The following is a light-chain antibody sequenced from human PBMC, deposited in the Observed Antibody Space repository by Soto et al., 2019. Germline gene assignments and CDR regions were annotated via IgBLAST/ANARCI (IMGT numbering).Light chain of an antibody. CDR2: GNS. CDR1: SSNIGAGYD. V-gene: IGLV1-40*01. Sequence: QSVLTQPPSVSGAPGQRVTISCTGSSSNIGAGYDVHWYQQLPGTAPKLIIYGNSNRPSGVPDRFSGSKSGTSASLAITGLQADGEADYYCQSYDSSLSGGVFGTGTKVTVL. CDR3: QSYDSSLSGGV. J-gene: IGLJ1*01.